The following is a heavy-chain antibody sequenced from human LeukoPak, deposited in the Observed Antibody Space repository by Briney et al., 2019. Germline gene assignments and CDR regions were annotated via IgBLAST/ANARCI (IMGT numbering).Heavy chain of an antibody. Sequence: GGSLRLSCAASGFTFSSYWMSWVRQAPGKGLEWVANIKQDGSEKYYVDSVKGRFTISRDNAKNSLYLQMNSLRAEDTAVYYCARDYYGSRSSSFDPWGQGTLVTVSS. J-gene: IGHJ5*02. CDR1: GFTFSSYW. D-gene: IGHD3-10*01. CDR3: ARDYYGSRSSSFDP. V-gene: IGHV3-7*03. CDR2: IKQDGSEK.